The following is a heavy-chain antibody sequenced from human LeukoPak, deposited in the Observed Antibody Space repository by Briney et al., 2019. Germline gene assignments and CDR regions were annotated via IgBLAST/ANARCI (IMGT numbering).Heavy chain of an antibody. J-gene: IGHJ4*02. Sequence: PGGSLRLSCAASGFTFSSYWMSWVRQAPGKGLEWVADIKQDGSEKYYVDSVKGRFTISRDNAKNSLYLQMNSLRAEDTAVYYCARDSPNYDYVWGSYSDYWGQGTLVTVSS. V-gene: IGHV3-7*01. CDR2: IKQDGSEK. CDR3: ARDSPNYDYVWGSYSDY. CDR1: GFTFSSYW. D-gene: IGHD3-16*01.